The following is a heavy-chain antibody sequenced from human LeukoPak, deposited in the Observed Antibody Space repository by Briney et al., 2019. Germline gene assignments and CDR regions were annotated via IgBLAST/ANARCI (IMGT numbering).Heavy chain of an antibody. CDR2: IKQDGSEK. Sequence: GGSLRLSCAASGFTFISYWLTWVRQAPGKGLEWVANIKQDGSEKYYVGSVKGRFTISRDNAKNSLYLQMNSLRAEDTAVYYCAKGELWFGEPIDYWGQGTLVTVSS. J-gene: IGHJ4*02. V-gene: IGHV3-7*03. CDR1: GFTFISYW. CDR3: AKGELWFGEPIDY. D-gene: IGHD3-10*01.